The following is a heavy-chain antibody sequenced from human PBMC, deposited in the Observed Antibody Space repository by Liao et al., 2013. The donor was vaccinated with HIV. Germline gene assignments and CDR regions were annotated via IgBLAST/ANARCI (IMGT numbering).Heavy chain of an antibody. CDR2: LFSSGST. CDR1: GGSINSYF. J-gene: IGHJ4*02. CDR3: ARGFWGSGLDS. Sequence: QVQLQESGPGLVKPSETLSLTCTVSGGSINSYFWSWIRQPAGKGLEWIGRLFSSGSTNYNPSLKSRVTMSVDTSKSQFSLNLNSVTAADTAVYYCARGFWGSGLDSWGQGTLVTVSS. V-gene: IGHV4-4*07. D-gene: IGHD3-10*01.